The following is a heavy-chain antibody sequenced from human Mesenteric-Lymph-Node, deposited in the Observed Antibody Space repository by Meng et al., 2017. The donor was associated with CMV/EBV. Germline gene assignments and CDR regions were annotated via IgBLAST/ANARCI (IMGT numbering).Heavy chain of an antibody. CDR1: GGSISSSNW. D-gene: IGHD1-7*01. CDR2: IYHSGST. J-gene: IGHJ5*02. V-gene: IGHV4-4*02. Sequence: SETLSLTCAVSGGSISSSNWWSWVRQPPGKGLEWIGYIYHSGSTNYNPSLKSRVTISVDTSKNQFSLKLNSVTAADTAMYYCAKFSNWNYGADWFDPWGQGTLVTVSS. CDR3: AKFSNWNYGADWFDP.